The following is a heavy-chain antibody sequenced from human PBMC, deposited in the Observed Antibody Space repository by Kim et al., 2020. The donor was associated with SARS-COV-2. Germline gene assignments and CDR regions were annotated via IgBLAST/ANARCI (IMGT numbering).Heavy chain of an antibody. V-gene: IGHV3-13*04. D-gene: IGHD6-6*01. CDR2: FGDDGDT. Sequence: GGSLRLSCAASGFTFSSYDMHWVRQPTGKGLEWVSAFGDDGDTYYADSVKGRFTISRENAKNSLFLQINSLRAGDTAVYYCARGHSSSLVDYWGQGTLVTVSS. J-gene: IGHJ4*02. CDR1: GFTFSSYD. CDR3: ARGHSSSLVDY.